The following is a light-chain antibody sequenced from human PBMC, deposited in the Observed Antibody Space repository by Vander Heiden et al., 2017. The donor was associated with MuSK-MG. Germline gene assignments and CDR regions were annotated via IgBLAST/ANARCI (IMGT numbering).Light chain of an antibody. CDR2: SAS. CDR1: QDISRF. CDR3: QQTYANPPT. V-gene: IGKV1-9*01. J-gene: IGKJ3*01. Sequence: DIQLTQPPSFLSASVGDKVTITCRASQDISRFLVWYQQKPGTFPKLLIFSASTVESGVPTRFSGSGSGTEFTLTINTLQPEDLGNYVCQQTYANPPTFGPGTQLDIK.